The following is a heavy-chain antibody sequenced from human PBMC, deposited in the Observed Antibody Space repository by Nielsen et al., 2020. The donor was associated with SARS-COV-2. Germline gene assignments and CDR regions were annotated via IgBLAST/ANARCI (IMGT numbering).Heavy chain of an antibody. CDR3: ASIRSFDYRWGIFPN. Sequence: SETLSLTCTVSGGSISSYYWSWVRQPLGKRLEWIGYFYYSGTTNFNPSLKSRVSMSVDTSKNQFSLKLMSVTAADTAVYYCASIRSFDYRWGIFPNWGPGTLVTVSS. J-gene: IGHJ4*02. V-gene: IGHV4-59*08. D-gene: IGHD3-16*01. CDR1: GGSISSYY. CDR2: FYYSGTT.